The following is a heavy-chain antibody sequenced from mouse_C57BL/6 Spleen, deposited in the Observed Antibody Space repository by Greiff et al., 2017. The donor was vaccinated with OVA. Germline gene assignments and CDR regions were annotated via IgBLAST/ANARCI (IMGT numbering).Heavy chain of an antibody. D-gene: IGHD1-1*01. CDR2: IDPSDSYT. CDR1: GYTFTSYW. Sequence: VQLQQPGAELVMPGASVKLSCKASGYTFTSYWMHWVKQRPGQGLEWIGEIDPSDSYTNYNQKFKGKSTLTVDKSSSTAYMQLSSLTSEDSAVYYCARDYGSSYGFGYWGQGTTLTVSS. CDR3: ARDYGSSYGFGY. J-gene: IGHJ2*01. V-gene: IGHV1-69*01.